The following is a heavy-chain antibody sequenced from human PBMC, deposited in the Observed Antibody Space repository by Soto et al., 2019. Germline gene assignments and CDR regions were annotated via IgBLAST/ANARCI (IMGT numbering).Heavy chain of an antibody. CDR3: ARGYCSSSSCYEFDH. J-gene: IGHJ4*02. D-gene: IGHD2-2*01. CDR1: GGSLTSYY. Sequence: QVQLQESGPGLVKPSETLSLTCTVSGGSLTSYYWIWIRQPPGKGLEWIGSIHNSGSTNYNPSLKGRVTISLDTPKKLFSLKLTSVTAADTAMYYCARGYCSSSSCYEFDHWGQGSLVTVSS. V-gene: IGHV4-59*01. CDR2: IHNSGST.